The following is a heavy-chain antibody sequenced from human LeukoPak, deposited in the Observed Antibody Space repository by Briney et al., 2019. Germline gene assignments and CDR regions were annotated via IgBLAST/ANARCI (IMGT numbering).Heavy chain of an antibody. CDR2: IKQDGSEK. V-gene: IGHV3-7*05. CDR1: GITLSTYW. J-gene: IGHJ3*02. Sequence: PGGPLRLSCAGAGITLSTYWMSWIRQAPGKGLEWVGNIKQDGSEKYFVDSLRGRFTISRDNAKNSLFLQMNSLRVEDTAVYYCARDQGAFDMWGQGTMVTVSS. CDR3: ARDQGAFDM.